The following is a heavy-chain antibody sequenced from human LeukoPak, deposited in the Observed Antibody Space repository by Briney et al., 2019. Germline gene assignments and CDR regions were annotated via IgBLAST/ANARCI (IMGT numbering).Heavy chain of an antibody. CDR2: MSSSVTTI. CDR3: ARESRYAFDI. Sequence: GGSLRLSCAASGFTLSDYFMSWIRKAPGKGLEWVSYMSSSVTTIYYGDSVKGRFTISRDNIKNSLYLQMNSLRADDTAVYYCARESRYAFDIWGQGTMVTVSS. J-gene: IGHJ3*02. CDR1: GFTLSDYF. V-gene: IGHV3-11*01.